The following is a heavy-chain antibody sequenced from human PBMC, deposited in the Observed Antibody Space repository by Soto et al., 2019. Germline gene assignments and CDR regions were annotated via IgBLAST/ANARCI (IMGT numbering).Heavy chain of an antibody. CDR3: ARPDSSSWAAPFDY. CDR2: SSFTGNT. CDR1: GASITIDNFY. D-gene: IGHD6-13*01. Sequence: SANLSLTCTVTGASITIDNFYWGLSRQPPGKGLEWIGSSSFTGNTYFNPSLRTRVTILVDTSKNQFSLKPNSVTAADTAVYYCARPDSSSWAAPFDYWGQGTLVTVSS. V-gene: IGHV4-39*01. J-gene: IGHJ4*02.